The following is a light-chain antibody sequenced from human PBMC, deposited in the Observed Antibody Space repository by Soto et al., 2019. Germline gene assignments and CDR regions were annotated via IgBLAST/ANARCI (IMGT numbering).Light chain of an antibody. CDR3: LQNHDYHRT. CDR2: AAS. V-gene: IGKV1-6*01. CDR1: QAIGKN. Sequence: AIQMTQSPSSLSSSVGDRVSIACRASQAIGKNLDWFQQKPGKAPKLLIYAASTLHTGVPSRFCGSGSGTDFTLTISSMQPEDFSVYYCLQNHDYHRTFGQGTKLEIK. J-gene: IGKJ2*01.